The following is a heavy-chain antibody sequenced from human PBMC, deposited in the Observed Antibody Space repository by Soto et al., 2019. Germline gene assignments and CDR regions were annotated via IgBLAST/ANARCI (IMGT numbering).Heavy chain of an antibody. CDR1: GFTFSSYS. CDR3: ARAHIPGGSHSNYYYYYYMDV. Sequence: EVQLVESGGGLVQPGGSLRLSCAASGFTFSSYSMNWVRQAPGKGLEWVSYISSSSSTIYYADSVKGRFTISRDNAKNSLYLQMNSLRAEDTAVYYCARAHIPGGSHSNYYYYYYMDVWGKGTTVTVSS. J-gene: IGHJ6*03. D-gene: IGHD4-4*01. V-gene: IGHV3-48*01. CDR2: ISSSSSTI.